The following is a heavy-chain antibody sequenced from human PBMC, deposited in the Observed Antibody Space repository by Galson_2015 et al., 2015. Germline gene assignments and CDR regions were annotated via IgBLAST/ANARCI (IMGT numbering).Heavy chain of an antibody. V-gene: IGHV5-51*01. CDR2: IYPGDSDT. J-gene: IGHJ5*02. D-gene: IGHD5-12*01. CDR1: GYSFTSYW. CDR3: ARHFLSGIVATTGEAYNWFDP. Sequence: QSGAEVKKPGESLKISCKGSGYSFTSYWIGWVRQMPGKGLEWMGIIYPGDSDTRYSPSFQGQVTISADKSISTAYLQWSSLKASDTAMYYCARHFLSGIVATTGEAYNWFDPWGQGTLVTVSS.